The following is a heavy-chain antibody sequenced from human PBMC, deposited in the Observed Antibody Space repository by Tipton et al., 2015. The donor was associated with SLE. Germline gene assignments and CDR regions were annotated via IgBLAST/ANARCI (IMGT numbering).Heavy chain of an antibody. CDR2: ITSGGHTV. CDR1: GFTFSGYE. Sequence: SLRLSCTGTGFTFSGYEMNWVRQTPGKGLQWVSYITSGGHTVHYADSVKGRFTISRDNAKNTLYLQMNSLRAEDTAIYYCAKEAGDYGTSYYLDVWGQGTLVTVSS. J-gene: IGHJ4*02. D-gene: IGHD4-17*01. V-gene: IGHV3-48*03. CDR3: AKEAGDYGTSYYLDV.